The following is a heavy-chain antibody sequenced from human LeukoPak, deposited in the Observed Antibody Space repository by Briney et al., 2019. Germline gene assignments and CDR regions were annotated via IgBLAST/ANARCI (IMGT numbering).Heavy chain of an antibody. CDR3: ASAPLGYSGSYYFDY. D-gene: IGHD1-26*01. Sequence: PGGSLRLSCAASGFTFSSYAMSWVRQAPGKGLEWVSAISGSGGSTYYADSVKGRFTISRDNSKNTLYLQMNSLRAEDTAVYYCASAPLGYSGSYYFDYWGQGTLVTVSS. CDR2: ISGSGGST. CDR1: GFTFSSYA. J-gene: IGHJ4*02. V-gene: IGHV3-23*01.